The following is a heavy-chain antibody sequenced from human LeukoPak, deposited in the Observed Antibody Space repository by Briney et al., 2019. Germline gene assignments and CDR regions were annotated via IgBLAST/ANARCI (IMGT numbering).Heavy chain of an antibody. J-gene: IGHJ6*02. V-gene: IGHV3-23*01. CDR2: ISGSGGST. CDR1: GFTFSNYA. Sequence: GGSLRLSCAASGFTFSNYAMSWVRQAPGKGLQWVSGISGSGGSTSFADSVKGRFTFSRDNYKNTVYLQMNSLRADDTAVYYCAKSHGDYYYYYGMDVWGQGTTVTVSS. CDR3: AKSHGDYYYYYGMDV.